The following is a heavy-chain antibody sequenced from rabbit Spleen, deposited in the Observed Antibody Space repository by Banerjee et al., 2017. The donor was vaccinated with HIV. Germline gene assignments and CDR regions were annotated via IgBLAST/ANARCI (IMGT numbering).Heavy chain of an antibody. CDR1: GFSFSSGYY. Sequence: EQLEESGGGLVQPEGSLTLTCKASGFSFSSGYYMCWVRQAPGKGLEWIACIYAGSSGSTYYASWAKGRFTISKTSSTTVTLQMTSLTAADTAMYFCVRDMGIGGGDYSYGMDAFDPWGPGTLVTVS. V-gene: IGHV1S45*01. CDR2: IYAGSSGST. CDR3: VRDMGIGGGDYSYGMDAFDP. J-gene: IGHJ2*01. D-gene: IGHD6-1*01.